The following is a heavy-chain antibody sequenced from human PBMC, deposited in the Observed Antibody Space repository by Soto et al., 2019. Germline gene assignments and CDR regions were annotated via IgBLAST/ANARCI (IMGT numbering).Heavy chain of an antibody. CDR1: GGSISSYY. D-gene: IGHD2-21*02. Sequence: SETLSLTCTVSGGSISSYYWSWIRQPPGKGLEWIGYIYYSGSTNYNPSLKSRVTISVDTSKNQFSLKLSSVTAADTAVYYCARTLVTAPVQVPHEPHRPYYYGMDVWGQGTTVTVSS. CDR3: ARTLVTAPVQVPHEPHRPYYYGMDV. CDR2: IYYSGST. J-gene: IGHJ6*02. V-gene: IGHV4-59*01.